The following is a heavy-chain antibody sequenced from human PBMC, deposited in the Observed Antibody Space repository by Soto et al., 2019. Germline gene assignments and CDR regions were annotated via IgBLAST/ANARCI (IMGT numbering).Heavy chain of an antibody. V-gene: IGHV1-69*12. D-gene: IGHD2-15*01. CDR3: EREFSRAAPHFDY. CDR1: VGTFSSYA. CDR2: SIPIFGTA. J-gene: IGHJ4*02. Sequence: QVQMVQSGAEVKKPGSSVKVSCKASVGTFSSYAISWVRQAPGQGLEWMGGSIPIFGTANYAQKFQGRVKITADESTRTAYMELSTLRSEDTAVYYCEREFSRAAPHFDYWGQGNLVNVSS.